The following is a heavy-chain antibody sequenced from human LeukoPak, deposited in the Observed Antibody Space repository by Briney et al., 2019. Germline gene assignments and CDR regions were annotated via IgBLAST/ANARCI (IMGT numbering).Heavy chain of an antibody. J-gene: IGHJ4*02. CDR1: GDSVSDYY. CDR2: IHHSGST. V-gene: IGHV4-59*02. D-gene: IGHD1-14*01. Sequence: SETLSLTCTVSGDSVSDYYWNWIRQPPGKGPEWIGCIHHSGSTNSNPSLRSRVTMSVDTSKNQFSLDLISVTSADTAVYYCARWNDGNHHFDCWGQGTLVTVSA. CDR3: ARWNDGNHHFDC.